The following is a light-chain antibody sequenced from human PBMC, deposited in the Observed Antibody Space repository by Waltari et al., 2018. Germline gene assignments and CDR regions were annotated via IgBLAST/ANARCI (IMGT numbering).Light chain of an antibody. J-gene: IGKJ1*01. Sequence: EIVLTQSPGTLSLSPGERATLSCRASQSVGTSLAWYRQQKCVQAPRLLIYGVSIRATGISDRFSGSGFGTDFSLTISGLEPEDSAVYYCQHYVRLPVTFGQGTTVEIK. CDR2: GVS. CDR3: QHYVRLPVT. CDR1: QSVGTS. V-gene: IGKV3-20*01.